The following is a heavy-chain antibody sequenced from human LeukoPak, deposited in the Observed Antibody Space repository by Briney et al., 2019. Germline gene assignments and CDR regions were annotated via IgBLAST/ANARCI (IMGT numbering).Heavy chain of an antibody. J-gene: IGHJ1*01. Sequence: GGSLRLSCAASGIVFSNTAMNWVRQAPGKGLEWVSSTSSSSSYIHYADSVKGRFTISRDNAKNSLYLQMNSLRAEDTAVYYCARDSPSGCSGGSCYTPAAFQHWGQGTLVTVSS. D-gene: IGHD2-15*01. CDR2: TSSSSSYI. CDR3: ARDSPSGCSGGSCYTPAAFQH. CDR1: GIVFSNTA. V-gene: IGHV3-21*01.